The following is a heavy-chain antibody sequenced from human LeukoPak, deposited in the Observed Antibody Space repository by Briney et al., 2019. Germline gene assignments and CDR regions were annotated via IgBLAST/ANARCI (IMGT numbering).Heavy chain of an antibody. CDR1: GYTFTGYY. D-gene: IGHD4-17*01. Sequence: ASVKVSCKASGYTFTGYYMHWVRQAPGQGLEWMGWISPNSGGTNYAQKFQGRVTMTRDTSISTAYMELSRLRSDDTAVYYCARTPTVTTPFDYWGQGTLVTVSS. V-gene: IGHV1-2*02. J-gene: IGHJ4*02. CDR3: ARTPTVTTPFDY. CDR2: ISPNSGGT.